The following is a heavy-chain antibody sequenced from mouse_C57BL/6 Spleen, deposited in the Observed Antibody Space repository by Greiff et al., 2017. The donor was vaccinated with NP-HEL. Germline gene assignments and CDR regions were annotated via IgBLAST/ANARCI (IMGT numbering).Heavy chain of an antibody. V-gene: IGHV1-64*01. CDR1: GYTFTSYW. CDR2: IHPNSGST. CDR3: ARSYDYDYLFAY. D-gene: IGHD2-4*01. J-gene: IGHJ3*01. Sequence: VKVVESGAELVKPGASVKLSCTASGYTFTSYWMHWVKQRPGQGLEWIGMIHPNSGSTNYNEKFKSKATLTVDKSSSTAYMQLSSLTSEDSAVDYCARSYDYDYLFAYWGQGTLVTVSA.